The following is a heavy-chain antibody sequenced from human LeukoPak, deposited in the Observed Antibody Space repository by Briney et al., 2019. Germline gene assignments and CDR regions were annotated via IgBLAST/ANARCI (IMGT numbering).Heavy chain of an antibody. J-gene: IGHJ6*02. CDR2: VCPRGGI. CDR3: ARNGGYDQDV. CDR1: GDSISSNNC. Sequence: SETLSLTCDVSGDSISSNNCYSWVRQSPGKGLEWIGEVCPRGGINYNPSLKTRVTISADRPKNQFSLNIFSVTAADTAIYYCARNGGYDQDVWGQGTTVTVSS. D-gene: IGHD5-18*01. V-gene: IGHV4-4*02.